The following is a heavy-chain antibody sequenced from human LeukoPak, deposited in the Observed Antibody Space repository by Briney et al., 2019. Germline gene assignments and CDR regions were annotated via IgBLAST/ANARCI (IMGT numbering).Heavy chain of an antibody. D-gene: IGHD3-22*01. Sequence: GESLKISCKGSGYSFTSYWIGWVRQMPGKGLEWMGIIYPGDSDTRFSPSFQGQVTISADKSISTAYLQWSSLKASDTAMYYCASYYYDSSGYYGEAHDAFDIWGQGTMVTVSS. CDR1: GYSFTSYW. J-gene: IGHJ3*02. CDR3: ASYYYDSSGYYGEAHDAFDI. CDR2: IYPGDSDT. V-gene: IGHV5-51*01.